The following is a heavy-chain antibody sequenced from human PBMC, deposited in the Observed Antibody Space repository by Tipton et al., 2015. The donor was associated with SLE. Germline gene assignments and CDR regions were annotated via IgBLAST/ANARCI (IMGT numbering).Heavy chain of an antibody. V-gene: IGHV3-48*03. J-gene: IGHJ3*02. CDR1: GFTFSNSE. Sequence: SLRLSCAASGFTFSNSEMNWVRQAPGKGLEWVSYISSSGSTIYYADSVKGRFTISRDNAKNSLYLQMNSLRAEDTAVYYCATSPNYAFDIWGQGTMVTVSS. D-gene: IGHD1-1*01. CDR2: ISSSGSTI. CDR3: ATSPNYAFDI.